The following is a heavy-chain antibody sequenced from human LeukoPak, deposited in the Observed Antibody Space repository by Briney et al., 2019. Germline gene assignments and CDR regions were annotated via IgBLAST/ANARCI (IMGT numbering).Heavy chain of an antibody. CDR3: ARVRQTTADY. J-gene: IGHJ4*02. D-gene: IGHD4-17*01. CDR1: GGSISSYY. CDR2: IYYSGST. Sequence: SETLSLTRTVSGGSISSYYWSWIRQPPGKGLEWIGYIYYSGSTNYNPSLKSRVTISVDTSKNQFSLKLSSVTAADTAVYYCARVRQTTADYWGQGTLVTVSS. V-gene: IGHV4-59*01.